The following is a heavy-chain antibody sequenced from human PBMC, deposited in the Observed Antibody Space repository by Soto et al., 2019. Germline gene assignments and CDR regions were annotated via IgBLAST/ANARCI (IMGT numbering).Heavy chain of an antibody. Sequence: SVKVSCKASGGTFSSYAISWARQAPGQGLEWMGGIIPIFGTANYAQKFQGRVTITADKSTSTAYMELSSLRSEDTAVYYCAREVYDYVWGSYRYLGYWGQGTLVTVSS. CDR3: AREVYDYVWGSYRYLGY. V-gene: IGHV1-69*06. CDR2: IIPIFGTA. D-gene: IGHD3-16*02. J-gene: IGHJ4*02. CDR1: GGTFSSYA.